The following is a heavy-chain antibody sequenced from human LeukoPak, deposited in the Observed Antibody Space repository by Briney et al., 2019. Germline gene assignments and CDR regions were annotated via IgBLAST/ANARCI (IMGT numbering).Heavy chain of an antibody. CDR1: GGSISSSSYY. J-gene: IGHJ4*02. D-gene: IGHD2-2*01. CDR3: ARHRSSWLNDY. V-gene: IGHV4-39*01. CDR2: AYYSGST. Sequence: SETLSLTCTVSGGSISSSSYYWGWIRQPPGKGLEWIGSAYYSGSTYYSPSLKSRVTISVDTSKNQFSLKLSSVTAADTAVYCCARHRSSWLNDYWGQGALVTVSS.